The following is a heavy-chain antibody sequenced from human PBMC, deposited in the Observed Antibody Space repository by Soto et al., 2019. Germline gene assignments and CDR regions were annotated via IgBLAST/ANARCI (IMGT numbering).Heavy chain of an antibody. Sequence: QVQLQQWGAGLLKPSETLSLTCAVYGGSFSGYYWSWIRQPPGKGLEWIGEINHSGSTNYNPSLNSRVPISVDTAKNQFSLKLISVTAADTAVYYCARDGIAVSDLDFWGQGTLVTVSS. J-gene: IGHJ4*02. V-gene: IGHV4-34*01. D-gene: IGHD6-19*01. CDR3: ARDGIAVSDLDF. CDR1: GGSFSGYY. CDR2: INHSGST.